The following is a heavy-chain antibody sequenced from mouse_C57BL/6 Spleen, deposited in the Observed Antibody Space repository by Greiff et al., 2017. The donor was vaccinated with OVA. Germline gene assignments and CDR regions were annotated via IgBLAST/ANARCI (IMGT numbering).Heavy chain of an antibody. D-gene: IGHD2-4*01. CDR2: IRYDGST. Sequence: EVQLQESGPGLVKPSQSLSLTCSVTGYSITSGYYWNWIRQFPGNKLEWVGYIRYDGSTNYNPSLKNRISLTRDTSKNQFFLKLNSVTTEDAATYYCARGDDYDDYFDYWGQGTTLTVSS. J-gene: IGHJ2*01. V-gene: IGHV3-6*01. CDR1: GYSITSGYY. CDR3: ARGDDYDDYFDY.